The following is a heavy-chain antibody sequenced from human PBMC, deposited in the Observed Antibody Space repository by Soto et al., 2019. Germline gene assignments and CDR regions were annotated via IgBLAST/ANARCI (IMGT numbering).Heavy chain of an antibody. V-gene: IGHV4-30-2*01. J-gene: IGHJ6*02. CDR2: IYHGGYT. D-gene: IGHD4-17*01. CDR3: ARAHYGDYGYGMDV. Sequence: SETLSLTCAVSGGSINSGGYSWSWIRQPPGKGLEWIGYIYHGGYTYYNPSLKSRVTISVDRSKNQFSLKLSSVTAADTAVYYCARAHYGDYGYGMDVWGQGTTVTVS. CDR1: GGSINSGGYS.